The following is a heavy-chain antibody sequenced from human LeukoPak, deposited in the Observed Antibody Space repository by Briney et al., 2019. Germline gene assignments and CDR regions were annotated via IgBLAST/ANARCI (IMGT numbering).Heavy chain of an antibody. J-gene: IGHJ6*04. Sequence: ASVKVSCKVSGYTLTELSMHWVRQAPGKGLEWMGGFDPEDGETIYAQKFQGRVTMTEDTSTDTAYMELSSLRSEDTAVYYCANTSHLIYYYGMDVWGKGTTVTVSS. V-gene: IGHV1-24*01. CDR1: GYTLTELS. CDR2: FDPEDGET. D-gene: IGHD3-16*01. CDR3: ANTSHLIYYYGMDV.